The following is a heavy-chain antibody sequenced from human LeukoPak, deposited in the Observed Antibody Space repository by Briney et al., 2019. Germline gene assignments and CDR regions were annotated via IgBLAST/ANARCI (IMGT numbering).Heavy chain of an antibody. CDR3: ATSYDFWSGCDY. J-gene: IGHJ4*02. Sequence: ASVKVSFKASGYTFTSYYMHWVRQAPGQGLEWMGIINTSGGSKSYAQKFQGRVTMNRDTYTSTVYMELSSLRSGDAAVYFCATSYDFWSGCDYWGQGTLVTVSS. CDR1: GYTFTSYY. V-gene: IGHV1-46*01. CDR2: INTSGGSK. D-gene: IGHD3-3*01.